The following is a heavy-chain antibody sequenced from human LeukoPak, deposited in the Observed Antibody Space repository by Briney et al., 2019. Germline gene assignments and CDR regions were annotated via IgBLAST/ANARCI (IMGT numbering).Heavy chain of an antibody. CDR2: IKSKIDGGTT. CDR3: AADLVPPPAYGFDY. CDR1: GFTFNSAW. D-gene: IGHD3-10*01. V-gene: IGHV3-15*01. J-gene: IGHJ4*02. Sequence: PGGSLRLSCAASGFTFNSAWMSWVRRAPGEGLEWIGRIKSKIDGGTTEYAAPVKGRFTISRDDSKSTLYLQMNSLKTEDTAVYFCAADLVPPPAYGFDYWGQGILVTVSS.